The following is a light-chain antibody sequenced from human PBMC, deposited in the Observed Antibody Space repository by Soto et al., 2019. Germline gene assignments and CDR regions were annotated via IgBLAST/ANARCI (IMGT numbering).Light chain of an antibody. J-gene: IGKJ1*01. Sequence: DIQITQSPSTVSASVGDRVTITCRASQSISSWLAWYQQKPGKAPKLLIYDASSLESGVPSRFSGSGSGTDFTLTISRLEPEDFAVYFCQQYGRSPPTFGQGTKVDIK. CDR3: QQYGRSPPT. V-gene: IGKV1-5*01. CDR1: QSISSW. CDR2: DAS.